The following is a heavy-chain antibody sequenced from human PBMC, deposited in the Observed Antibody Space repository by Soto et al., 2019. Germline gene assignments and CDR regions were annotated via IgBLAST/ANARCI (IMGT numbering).Heavy chain of an antibody. Sequence: GSLLLSCAASGFNVSPYWMNWVRQAPGKGLEWVANIKQDGSEKYYVDSVKGRFFISRDNAKNSLYLQINSLRAEDTAVYYCARDAHASGWYHYGMDVWGQGTMVTVYS. J-gene: IGHJ6*02. V-gene: IGHV3-7*01. CDR3: ARDAHASGWYHYGMDV. D-gene: IGHD6-19*01. CDR2: IKQDGSEK. CDR1: GFNVSPYW.